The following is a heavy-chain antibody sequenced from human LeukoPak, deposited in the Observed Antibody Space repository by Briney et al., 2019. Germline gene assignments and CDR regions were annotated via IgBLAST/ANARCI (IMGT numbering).Heavy chain of an antibody. CDR2: ISQDGTGK. V-gene: IGHV3-30-3*01. CDR3: GRDFWYGFDY. Sequence: GGSPRLSCAASGFTFSNYAFHWVRQAPGKGLEWLTVISQDGTGKWYADSVKGRFTISRDNSENTVYLQMNSLRLEDTAVYYCGRDFWYGFDYCGQGTLVGVSS. D-gene: IGHD6-13*01. CDR1: GFTFSNYA. J-gene: IGHJ4*02.